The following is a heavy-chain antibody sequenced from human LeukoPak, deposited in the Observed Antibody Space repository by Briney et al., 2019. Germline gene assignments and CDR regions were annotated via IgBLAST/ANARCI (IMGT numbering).Heavy chain of an antibody. J-gene: IGHJ4*02. Sequence: GGSLRLSCAAPGFTFSSYWMSWVRQAPGKGLEWVANIKQDGSEKYYVDSVKGRFTISRDNAKNSLYLQMNSLRAEDTAVYYCARDPGAYSSSPIDYWGQGTLVTVSS. V-gene: IGHV3-7*01. CDR2: IKQDGSEK. D-gene: IGHD6-6*01. CDR1: GFTFSSYW. CDR3: ARDPGAYSSSPIDY.